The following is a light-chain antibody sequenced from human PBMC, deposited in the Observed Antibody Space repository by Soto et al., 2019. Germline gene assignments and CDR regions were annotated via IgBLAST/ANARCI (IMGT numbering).Light chain of an antibody. CDR1: QGISYY. V-gene: IGKV1-27*01. CDR3: QNYNTYSQVT. CDR2: AAS. J-gene: IGKJ3*01. Sequence: DIQMTQSPSSLSASVGDRVTITCRASQGISYYLAWYQQKPGKVPKLLIYAASALQSGVPSRYSGGGYGTDFTLTISSLQPEDVATYYCQNYNTYSQVTFGPGTKVDIK.